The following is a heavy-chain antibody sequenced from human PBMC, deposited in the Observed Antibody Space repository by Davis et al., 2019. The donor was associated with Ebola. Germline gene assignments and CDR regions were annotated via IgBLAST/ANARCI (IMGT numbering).Heavy chain of an antibody. V-gene: IGHV4-38-2*01. J-gene: IGHJ6*02. CDR1: GYSISSGYY. Sequence: PSETLSLTCAVSGYSISSGYYWGWIRQPPGKGLEWIGSIYHSGSTYYNPSLKSRVTISVDTSKNQFSLKLSSVTAADTAVYYCARGATITFNYYYYYGMDVWGQGTTVTVSS. CDR2: IYHSGST. D-gene: IGHD5-12*01. CDR3: ARGATITFNYYYYYGMDV.